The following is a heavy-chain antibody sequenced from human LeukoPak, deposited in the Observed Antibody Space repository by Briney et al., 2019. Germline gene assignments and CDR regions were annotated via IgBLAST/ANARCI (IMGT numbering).Heavy chain of an antibody. CDR2: INHSGST. D-gene: IGHD3-3*01. V-gene: IGHV4-34*01. CDR3: ARNRPSSYYDFWSGYLSYYYYYGMDV. Sequence: SETLSLTCAVYGGSFSGYYWSWIRQPPGKGLEWIGEINHSGSTNYNPSLKSRVTISVDTSKNQFSLKLSSVTAADTAVYYCARNRPSSYYDFWSGYLSYYYYYGMDVWGQGTTVTVSS. J-gene: IGHJ6*02. CDR1: GGSFSGYY.